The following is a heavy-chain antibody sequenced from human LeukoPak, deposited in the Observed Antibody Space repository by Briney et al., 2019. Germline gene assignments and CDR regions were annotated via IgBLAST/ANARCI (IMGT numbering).Heavy chain of an antibody. D-gene: IGHD1-26*01. V-gene: IGHV3-73*01. CDR2: IRSKANSYAT. CDR1: GFTFSGSA. J-gene: IGHJ6*02. Sequence: AGGSLRLSCAASGFTFSGSAMHWVRQASGKGLEWVGRIRSKANSYATAYAASVKGRFTISRDDSKNTAYLQMNSLKTEDTAVYYCTRRSREYYYGMDVWGQGTTATVSS. CDR3: TRRSREYYYGMDV.